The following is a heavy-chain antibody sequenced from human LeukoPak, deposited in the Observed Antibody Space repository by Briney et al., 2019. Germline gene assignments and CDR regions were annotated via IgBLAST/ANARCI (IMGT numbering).Heavy chain of an antibody. D-gene: IGHD3-10*01. Sequence: PGGSLRLSCAVSGFTFSSYGMHWVRQAPGKGLEWVAVISYDGSNKYYADSVKGRFTISRDNSKNTLYLQMDSLRAEDTAVYYCAKHYYGSGSFLWTTGLFDYWGQGTLVTVSS. CDR3: AKHYYGSGSFLWTTGLFDY. J-gene: IGHJ4*02. CDR1: GFTFSSYG. V-gene: IGHV3-30*18. CDR2: ISYDGSNK.